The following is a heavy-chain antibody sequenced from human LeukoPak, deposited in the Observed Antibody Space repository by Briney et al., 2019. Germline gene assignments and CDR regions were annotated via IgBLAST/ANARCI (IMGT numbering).Heavy chain of an antibody. CDR1: GGSFSGYY. Sequence: SETLSLTCAVYGGSFSGYYWSWIRQPPGKGLEWIGSIYYSGSTYYNPSLKSRVTISVDTSKNQFSLKLSSVTAADTAVYYCVSYYYDSSGSPGYWGQGTLVTVSS. CDR2: IYYSGST. V-gene: IGHV4-34*01. D-gene: IGHD3-22*01. J-gene: IGHJ4*02. CDR3: VSYYYDSSGSPGY.